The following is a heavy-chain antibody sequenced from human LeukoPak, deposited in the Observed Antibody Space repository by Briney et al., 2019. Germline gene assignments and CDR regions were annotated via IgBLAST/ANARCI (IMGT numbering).Heavy chain of an antibody. CDR2: IRYDGSNK. CDR1: GFTFSSYA. V-gene: IGHV3-30*02. Sequence: HSGGSLRLSCAASGFTFSSYAMHWVRQAPGKGLEWLAFIRYDGSNKNYADSVKGRFTISRDNTKNSLYLQMNSLRAEDTAVYYCAKDGGSDPDSFDIWGQGTMVTVSS. J-gene: IGHJ3*02. D-gene: IGHD2-15*01. CDR3: AKDGGSDPDSFDI.